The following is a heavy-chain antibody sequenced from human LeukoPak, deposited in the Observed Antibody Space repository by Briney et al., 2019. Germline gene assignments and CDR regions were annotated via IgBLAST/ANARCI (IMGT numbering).Heavy chain of an antibody. CDR3: VQYYYGSETNRVFAD. J-gene: IGHJ4*02. D-gene: IGHD3-10*01. V-gene: IGHV3-48*01. Sequence: PGGSLRLSCAASGFSFSTSIMNWVRQAPGKGLKWVSSISASSGTIYYVDSVKGRFTISRDNAKNSLFLQMNSLRFEDTAVYYCVQYYYGSETNRVFADWGQGTLVTVSS. CDR1: GFSFSTSI. CDR2: ISASSGTI.